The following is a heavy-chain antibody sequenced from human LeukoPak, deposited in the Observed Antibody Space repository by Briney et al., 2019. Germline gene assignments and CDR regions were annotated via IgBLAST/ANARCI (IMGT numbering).Heavy chain of an antibody. J-gene: IGHJ3*02. CDR2: INPNSGGT. CDR3: ARDFYVSGSGAFDI. V-gene: IGHV1-2*02. D-gene: IGHD5-12*01. Sequence: ASVKVSCKAFGYTFSAYYVHWVRQAPGQGPEWMGWINPNSGGTNYAQKFQGRVTMTRDTSISTIYMELSRLGSDDTALYYCARDFYVSGSGAFDIWGQGTMVTVSS. CDR1: GYTFSAYY.